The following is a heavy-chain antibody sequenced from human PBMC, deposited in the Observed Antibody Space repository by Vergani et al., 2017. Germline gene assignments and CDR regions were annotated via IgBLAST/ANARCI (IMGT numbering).Heavy chain of an antibody. CDR1: GYSFTNYW. CDR3: ARLYGRDSSGSKYFYY. V-gene: IGHV5-51*01. CDR2: IHPADSDT. D-gene: IGHD3-22*01. J-gene: IGHJ4*02. Sequence: EVQLVQSGAEVKTPGESLKISCQISGYSFTNYWIGWVRQMPGKGLEWMGIIHPADSDTRYSPSFQGQVTISVDKSISTAYLQRSSLRASDSAMYYCARLYGRDSSGSKYFYYWGQGTLVTVSS.